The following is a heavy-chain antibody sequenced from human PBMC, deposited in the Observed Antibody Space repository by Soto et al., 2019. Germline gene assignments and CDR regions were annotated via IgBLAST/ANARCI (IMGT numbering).Heavy chain of an antibody. D-gene: IGHD6-13*01. V-gene: IGHV1-69*01. Sequence: QVQLVQSGAEVKKPGSSVKVSCKASGGPFSSYAISWVRQAPGQGLEWMGGIIPIFGTANYAQKFQGRVTITADESTSTAYMELSSLRSEDTAVYYCARDPLRKGIAAAGRYYYYGMDVWGQGTTVTVSS. CDR1: GGPFSSYA. CDR2: IIPIFGTA. CDR3: ARDPLRKGIAAAGRYYYYGMDV. J-gene: IGHJ6*02.